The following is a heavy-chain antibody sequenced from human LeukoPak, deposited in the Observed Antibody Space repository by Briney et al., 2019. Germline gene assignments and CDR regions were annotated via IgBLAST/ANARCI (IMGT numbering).Heavy chain of an antibody. V-gene: IGHV3-7*01. CDR1: GFTFSSYW. Sequence: GGSLRLSCAASGFTFSSYWMSWVRQAPGKGLEWVANIKRDGSEKYYVDSVKGRFTISRDNAKNSLYLQMNSLRAEDTAVYYCARGVRDILSGYYTDYYFYYMDVWGKGTTVTVSS. CDR3: ARGVRDILSGYYTDYYFYYMDV. D-gene: IGHD3-3*01. J-gene: IGHJ6*03. CDR2: IKRDGSEK.